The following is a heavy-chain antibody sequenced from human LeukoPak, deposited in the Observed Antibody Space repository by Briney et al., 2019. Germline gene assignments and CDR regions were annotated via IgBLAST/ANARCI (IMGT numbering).Heavy chain of an antibody. V-gene: IGHV6-1*01. CDR2: TYYRSKWYN. J-gene: IGHJ3*02. Sequence: SQTLSLTCSVSAGIVSSNSGAWNWIRQSPSRGLEWLGRTYYRSKWYNDYAVSVRSRITINPDTSKNQFSLQLNSVTPEDTAVYYCPRVESSTSFAMGSQGTMVTVSS. CDR3: PRVESSTSFAM. D-gene: IGHD2/OR15-2a*01. CDR1: AGIVSSNSGA.